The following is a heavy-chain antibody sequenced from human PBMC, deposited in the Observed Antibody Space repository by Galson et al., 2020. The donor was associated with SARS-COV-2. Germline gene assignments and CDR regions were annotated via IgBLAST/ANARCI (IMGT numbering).Heavy chain of an antibody. CDR1: GGSISSSSYY. D-gene: IGHD3-3*01. J-gene: IGHJ4*02. CDR3: ARHTRYDVWRHPDFDY. Sequence: SETLSLTCTVSGGSISSSSYYWGWIRQPPGKGREWNGSICYSGSTYYNPSLKSRVTISVDTYKNQFSLKLSSVTAADTAVYYCARHTRYDVWRHPDFDYWGQGTLVTVSS. V-gene: IGHV4-39*01. CDR2: ICYSGST.